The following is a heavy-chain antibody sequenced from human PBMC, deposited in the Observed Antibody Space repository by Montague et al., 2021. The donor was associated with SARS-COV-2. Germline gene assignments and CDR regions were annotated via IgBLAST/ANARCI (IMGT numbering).Heavy chain of an antibody. V-gene: IGHV4-39*02. D-gene: IGHD6-6*01. CDR2: IFHSGTT. J-gene: IGHJ5*02. CDR1: GGSIVTGDYY. Sequence: SETLSLTCSVSGGSIVTGDYYWAWSRQLPGKGLEWIGSIFHSGTTYYAPSLRGRVTISVDTSKNQFSLKLNSVTAADTAFYYCVREYTGSSQASWGQGTLVTVSS. CDR3: VREYTGSSQAS.